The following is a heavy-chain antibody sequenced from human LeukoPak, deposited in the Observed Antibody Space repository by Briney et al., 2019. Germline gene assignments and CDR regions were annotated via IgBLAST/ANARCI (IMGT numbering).Heavy chain of an antibody. CDR2: IRGSGAGI. D-gene: IGHD5-18*01. J-gene: IGHJ4*02. CDR3: AKSGWIQLWLPILYFDY. CDR1: GLTFSSYT. Sequence: PGGSLRLSCEASGLTFSSYTMNWVRQAPGKRLEWVSGIRGSGAGINYADSVKGRFTISRDNSKNTLYLQMNSLRAEDTAVYYCAKSGWIQLWLPILYFDYWGQGTLVTVSS. V-gene: IGHV3-23*01.